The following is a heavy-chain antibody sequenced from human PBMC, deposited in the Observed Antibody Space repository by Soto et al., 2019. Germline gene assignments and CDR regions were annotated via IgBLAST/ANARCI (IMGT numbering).Heavy chain of an antibody. Sequence: QLQLVQSGAEVWEPGSSVKVSCKASGGTFSSYTVIWVRQAPEQGLEGMGGITPTFNIATYAAKFRGTVTVTADESTSTVTMHLTSLRSEDTSVYFCASGYDSGSNPSAFDYWGQGTLVAVYS. CDR2: ITPTFNIA. D-gene: IGHD1-26*01. J-gene: IGHJ4*02. V-gene: IGHV1-69*01. CDR1: GGTFSSYT. CDR3: ASGYDSGSNPSAFDY.